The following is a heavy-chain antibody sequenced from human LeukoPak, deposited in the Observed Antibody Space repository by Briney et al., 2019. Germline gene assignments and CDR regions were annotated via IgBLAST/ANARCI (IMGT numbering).Heavy chain of an antibody. Sequence: GGSLRLSCAASGFTFSSYAMHWVRQAPGKGLEWVAVISYDGSNKYYADSVKGRFTISRDNSKNTLYLQMNSLRAEDTAVYYCARVIRPLYYDFWSGYYSGYYYGMDVWGQGTTVTVSS. CDR2: ISYDGSNK. D-gene: IGHD3-3*01. CDR3: ARVIRPLYYDFWSGYYSGYYYGMDV. J-gene: IGHJ6*02. CDR1: GFTFSSYA. V-gene: IGHV3-30*04.